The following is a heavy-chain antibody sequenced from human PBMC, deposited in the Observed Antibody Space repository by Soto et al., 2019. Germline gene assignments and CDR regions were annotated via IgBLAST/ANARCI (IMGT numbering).Heavy chain of an antibody. CDR1: GFNFRRYW. Sequence: EVQLVESGGGLVQPGGSLRLSCAASGFNFRRYWMSWVRQAPGKGLEVVANIKEDGSEQYYVYSVKGRFTIFRDNAKNSLSLQMNSLRAEDTAIYYCARDPTASYGDSLLFDYWGQGTLVIVSS. CDR3: ARDPTASYGDSLLFDY. J-gene: IGHJ4*02. CDR2: IKEDGSEQ. D-gene: IGHD4-17*01. V-gene: IGHV3-7*01.